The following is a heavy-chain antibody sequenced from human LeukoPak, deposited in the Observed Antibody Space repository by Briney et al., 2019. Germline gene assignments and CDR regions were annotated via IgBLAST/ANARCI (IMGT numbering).Heavy chain of an antibody. CDR3: AKDVWGSSWFDP. J-gene: IGHJ5*02. D-gene: IGHD6-13*01. Sequence: GGSLRLSCAASGFTLSSYAMSWVRLAPGKGLEWVSAISGSGGSTYYADSVKGRFTISRDNSKNTLYLQMNSLRAEDTAVYYCAKDVWGSSWFDPWGQGTLVTVSS. V-gene: IGHV3-23*01. CDR1: GFTLSSYA. CDR2: ISGSGGST.